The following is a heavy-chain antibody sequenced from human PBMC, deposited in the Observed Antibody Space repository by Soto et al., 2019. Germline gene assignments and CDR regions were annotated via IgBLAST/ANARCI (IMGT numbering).Heavy chain of an antibody. CDR3: ARGPVEMATNDAFDI. CDR1: GGSFSGYY. CDR2: INHSGST. V-gene: IGHV4-34*01. D-gene: IGHD5-12*01. J-gene: IGHJ3*02. Sequence: SETLSLTCAVYGGSFSGYYWSWIRQPPGKGLEWIGEINHSGSTNYNPSLKSRVTISVDTSKNQFSLKLSSVTAADTAVYYCARGPVEMATNDAFDIWGQGTMVTVSS.